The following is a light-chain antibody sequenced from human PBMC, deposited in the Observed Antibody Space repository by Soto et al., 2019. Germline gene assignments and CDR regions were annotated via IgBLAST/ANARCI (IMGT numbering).Light chain of an antibody. CDR2: ATS. J-gene: IGKJ1*01. CDR3: QQYSSHAT. Sequence: IQMTQSPSSVSASVGDRVTMTCRASQGVGGWLAWYQQKPGKVPKLLIYATSSLHSGVPSRFSGSGSGTDFTLTITCLQSEDYATYYCQQYSSHATFGQGTKVDIK. V-gene: IGKV1-12*01. CDR1: QGVGGW.